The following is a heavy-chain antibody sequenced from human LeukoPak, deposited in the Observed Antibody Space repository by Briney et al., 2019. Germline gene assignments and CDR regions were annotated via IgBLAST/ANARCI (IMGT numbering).Heavy chain of an antibody. Sequence: ASVKVSCKASGYTFTSYDINWVRQATGQGLEWMGWINPNSGGTNYAQKFQGRVTMTRDTSISTAYMELSRLRSDDTAVYYCARTTYYDFWSGYGAFDIWGQGTMVTVSS. D-gene: IGHD3-3*01. CDR2: INPNSGGT. CDR3: ARTTYYDFWSGYGAFDI. J-gene: IGHJ3*02. CDR1: GYTFTSYD. V-gene: IGHV1-2*02.